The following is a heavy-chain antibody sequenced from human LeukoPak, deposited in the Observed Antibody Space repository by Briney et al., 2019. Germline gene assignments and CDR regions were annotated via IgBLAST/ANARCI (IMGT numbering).Heavy chain of an antibody. D-gene: IGHD6-6*01. V-gene: IGHV5-51*01. J-gene: IGHJ6*03. CDR2: IYPGDSDT. Sequence: GESLKISCKGSGYSFTKYWIGLARQLPAHGLGCVGIIYPGDSDTRYSPSFQGQVTISADKSISTAYLQWSSLKASDTAMYYCARQGKYHYYMDVWGKGTAVTVSS. CDR3: ARQGKYHYYMDV. CDR1: GYSFTKYW.